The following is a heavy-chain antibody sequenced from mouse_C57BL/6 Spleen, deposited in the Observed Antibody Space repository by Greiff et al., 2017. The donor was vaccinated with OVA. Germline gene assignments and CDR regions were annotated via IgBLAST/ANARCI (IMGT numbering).Heavy chain of an antibody. Sequence: QVQLQQPGAELVKPGASVKLSCKASGYTFTSYWMQWVKQRPGQGLEWIGEIDPSDSYTNYNQKFKGKATLTVDTSSSTADMQLSSLTSEDSAVEYCARGCGTTGVATADYWGQGTTRTVSS. J-gene: IGHJ2*01. CDR3: ARGCGTTGVATADY. D-gene: IGHD1-1*01. CDR1: GYTFTSYW. V-gene: IGHV1-50*01. CDR2: IDPSDSYT.